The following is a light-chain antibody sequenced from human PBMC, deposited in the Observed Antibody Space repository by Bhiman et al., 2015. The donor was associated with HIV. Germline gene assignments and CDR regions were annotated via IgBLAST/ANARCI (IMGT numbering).Light chain of an antibody. CDR3: QAWDSSTHVI. CDR1: NIGSKS. Sequence: SYELTQPPSVSVAPGKTARITCGGTNIGSKSVHWYQQKPGQAPVLVIYYDSDRPSGIPERFSGSNSENTATLTISGTQSMDEADYYCQAWDSSTHVIFGGGTKLTVL. V-gene: IGLV3-21*01. CDR2: YDS. J-gene: IGLJ2*01.